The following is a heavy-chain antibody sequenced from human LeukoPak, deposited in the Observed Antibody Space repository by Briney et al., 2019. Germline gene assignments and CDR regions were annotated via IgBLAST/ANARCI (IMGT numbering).Heavy chain of an antibody. D-gene: IGHD4-17*01. CDR2: IHHSGGT. V-gene: IGHV4-59*01. CDR3: ARDLVTVTKGFDI. J-gene: IGHJ3*02. CDR1: SASINSYW. Sequence: PSETLSLTCSVSSASINSYWWSWIRQPPGRGLEWIAYIHHSGGTNYNPSLKSRVTISIDTSKNQFSLKLSSVTAADTAVYYCARDLVTVTKGFDIWGQGTMVTVSS.